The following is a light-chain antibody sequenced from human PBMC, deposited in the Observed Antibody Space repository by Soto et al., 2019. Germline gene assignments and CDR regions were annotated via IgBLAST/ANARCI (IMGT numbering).Light chain of an antibody. J-gene: IGKJ1*01. V-gene: IGKV1-5*01. CDR2: GAS. CDR3: QQYITYST. CDR1: QSISTS. Sequence: DIQMTQSPSTLSASVGDTVTITCRASQSISTSLAWYQQKPGKAPNLLISGASTLEEGVPSRFRGSGSGTEFTLTITSLQTDHFATYYCQQYITYSTFGQGTRVEIE.